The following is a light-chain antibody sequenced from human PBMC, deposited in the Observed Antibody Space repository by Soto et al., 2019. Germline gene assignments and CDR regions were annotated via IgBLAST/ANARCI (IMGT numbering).Light chain of an antibody. Sequence: QSVLTQPPSASGSPGQSVTISCTGTSSDVGGYNYVSWYQQHPGKAPKVMLYEVSKRPSGVPDRFSGSKSGNTASLTVSGLQAADEADYYYSSYGGNNRHKVFGGGTTLTVL. CDR1: SSDVGGYNY. J-gene: IGLJ2*01. V-gene: IGLV2-8*01. CDR3: SSYGGNNRHKV. CDR2: EVS.